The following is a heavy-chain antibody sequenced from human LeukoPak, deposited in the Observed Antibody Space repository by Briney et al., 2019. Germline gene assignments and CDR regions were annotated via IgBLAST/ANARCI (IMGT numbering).Heavy chain of an antibody. Sequence: GGSLRLSCAASGFTFSSYAMSWVRQAPGKGLEWVSAISGSGGSTYYADSAKGRFTISRDNSKNTLYLQMNSLRAEDTAVYYCAKDQRQDKHLGIVGANSYWGQGTLVTVSS. CDR2: ISGSGGST. V-gene: IGHV3-23*01. CDR3: AKDQRQDKHLGIVGANSY. D-gene: IGHD1-26*01. J-gene: IGHJ4*02. CDR1: GFTFSSYA.